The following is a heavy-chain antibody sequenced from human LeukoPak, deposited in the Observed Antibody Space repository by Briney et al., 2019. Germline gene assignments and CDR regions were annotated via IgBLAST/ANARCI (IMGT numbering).Heavy chain of an antibody. CDR2: IYYSGST. J-gene: IGHJ6*02. V-gene: IGHV4-59*01. CDR1: GGSISSYY. Sequence: SETLSLTCTVSGGSISSYYWSWIRQPPGKGLEWIGYIYYSGSTNYNPSLKSRVTISVDTSKNQFSLKLSSVTAADTAVYYCARVPYYYYGMDVWSQGTTVTVSS. CDR3: ARVPYYYYGMDV.